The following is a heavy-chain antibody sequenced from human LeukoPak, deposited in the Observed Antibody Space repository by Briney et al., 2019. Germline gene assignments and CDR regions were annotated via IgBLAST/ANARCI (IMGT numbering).Heavy chain of an antibody. J-gene: IGHJ4*02. Sequence: GGSLRLSCAASGFTFSSYAMSWVRQAPGKGLEWVSAISASGGNTYYADSVQGRFTISRDNSKNTLYLQMNSLRAEDTAVYYCAKDLLRLVRPSFDDWGQGTLVTVSS. CDR3: AKDLLRLVRPSFDD. D-gene: IGHD6-19*01. CDR2: ISASGGNT. V-gene: IGHV3-23*01. CDR1: GFTFSSYA.